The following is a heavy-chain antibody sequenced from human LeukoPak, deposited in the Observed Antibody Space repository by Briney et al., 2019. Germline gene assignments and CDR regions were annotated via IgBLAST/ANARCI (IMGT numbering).Heavy chain of an antibody. CDR3: AREASVYDSSGYYDAFDI. J-gene: IGHJ3*02. V-gene: IGHV1-8*01. Sequence: GASVKVSCKASGYTFTSYDINWVRQATGQGLEWMGWMNPNSGNTGYAQKFQGRVTMTRNTSISTAYMELSSLRSEDTVVYYCAREASVYDSSGYYDAFDIWGQGTMVTVSS. D-gene: IGHD3-22*01. CDR2: MNPNSGNT. CDR1: GYTFTSYD.